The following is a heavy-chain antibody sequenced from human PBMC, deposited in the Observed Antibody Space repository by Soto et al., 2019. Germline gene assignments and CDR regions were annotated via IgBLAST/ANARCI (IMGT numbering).Heavy chain of an antibody. CDR3: ARVGGGDDFWSGYYGWFDP. D-gene: IGHD3-3*01. Sequence: QVQLVQSGAEVKKPGASVKVSCKASGYTFTSYYMHWVRQAPGQGLEWMGIINPSGGSTSYAQKFQGRGTMTRDTSRSPVYMELSSLRSEDTAVYYCARVGGGDDFWSGYYGWFDPWGKGTLVTVSS. CDR1: GYTFTSYY. J-gene: IGHJ5*02. CDR2: INPSGGST. V-gene: IGHV1-46*01.